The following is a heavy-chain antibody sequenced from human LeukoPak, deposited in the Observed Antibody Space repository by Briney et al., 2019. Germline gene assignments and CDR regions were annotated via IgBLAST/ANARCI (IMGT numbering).Heavy chain of an antibody. CDR1: EYSFTTNW. CDR2: IYPGNSDT. V-gene: IGHV5-51*01. CDR3: ASHDYGDYGTFKF. J-gene: IGHJ4*02. Sequence: GESLKISCKGSEYSFTTNWIGWVRQMPGKGLEWMGIIYPGNSDTRYRPSFQGQVTISVDKSVSTAYLQWSSLKASDTAMYYCASHDYGDYGTFKFWGQGTLVTVSS. D-gene: IGHD4-17*01.